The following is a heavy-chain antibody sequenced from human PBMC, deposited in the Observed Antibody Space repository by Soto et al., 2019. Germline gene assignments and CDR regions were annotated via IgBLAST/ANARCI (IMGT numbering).Heavy chain of an antibody. D-gene: IGHD1-26*01. CDR2: IYYSGST. CDR3: AAGAHWEPDFGY. Sequence: QVQLQESGPGLVKPSQTLSLTCSVSGGSITSGDYYWSWIRQPPGKGLEWIGFIYYSGSTYYNPSLKGRITRAVETSKDQLALNLGCVTAADGAMYECAAGAHWEPDFGYWGRGTLVTVSS. V-gene: IGHV4-30-4*01. CDR1: GGSITSGDYY. J-gene: IGHJ4*02.